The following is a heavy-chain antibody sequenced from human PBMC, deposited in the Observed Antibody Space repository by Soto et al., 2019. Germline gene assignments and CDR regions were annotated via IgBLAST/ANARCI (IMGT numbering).Heavy chain of an antibody. CDR2: ISAYNANT. V-gene: IGHV1-18*01. Sequence: QVQLVQSGAEVKKPGASVKVSCKASGDTFTSYGINWVRQAPGQVREWMGWISAYNANTHYAQKLHGRVSMTTDTFTSTAYMALRSLRSDDTAVYYCARGENWFDPWGQGTLVTVSS. CDR3: ARGENWFDP. CDR1: GDTFTSYG. J-gene: IGHJ5*02.